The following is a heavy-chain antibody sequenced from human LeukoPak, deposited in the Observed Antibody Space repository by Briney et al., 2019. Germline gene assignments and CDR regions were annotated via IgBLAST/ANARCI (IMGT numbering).Heavy chain of an antibody. Sequence: ASVKVSCKASGYTFISYYMHWVRQAPGQGLEWMEIINPRGGSTSYAQKFQGRVTMTRDTSTSTVYMELSSLRSEDTAVYYCARDTANYYYDSSGYYFDYWGQGTLVTVSS. CDR1: GYTFISYY. CDR3: ARDTANYYYDSSGYYFDY. D-gene: IGHD3-22*01. J-gene: IGHJ4*02. CDR2: INPRGGST. V-gene: IGHV1-46*01.